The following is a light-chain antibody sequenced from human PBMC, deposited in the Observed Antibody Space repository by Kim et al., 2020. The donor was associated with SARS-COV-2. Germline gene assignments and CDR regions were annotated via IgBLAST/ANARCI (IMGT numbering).Light chain of an antibody. Sequence: ASIGDRVPITCRASQGIDTCLALFQQKPGKAPKHLMYAASILQSGVPSKFTGSGSGTHFTLTINSLQPEDFATYYCQQYYYFPWTFGQGTKVDIK. J-gene: IGKJ1*01. CDR3: QQYYYFPWT. CDR1: QGIDTC. CDR2: AAS. V-gene: IGKV1-16*02.